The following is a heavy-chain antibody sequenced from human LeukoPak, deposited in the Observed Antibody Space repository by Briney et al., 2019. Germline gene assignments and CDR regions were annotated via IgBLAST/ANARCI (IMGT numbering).Heavy chain of an antibody. CDR1: GYSISSGYY. D-gene: IGHD6-19*01. V-gene: IGHV4-38-2*01. CDR3: ARPRRDSSGWYIDY. Sequence: PSETLSLACAVSGYSISSGYYWGWIRQPPGKGLEWIGSIYHSGSTYYNPSLKSRVTISVDTSKNHFSPKLSSVTAADTAVYYCARPRRDSSGWYIDYWGQGTLVTVSS. J-gene: IGHJ4*02. CDR2: IYHSGST.